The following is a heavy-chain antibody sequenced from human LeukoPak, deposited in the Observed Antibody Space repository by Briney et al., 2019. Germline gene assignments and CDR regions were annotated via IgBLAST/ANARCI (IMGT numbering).Heavy chain of an antibody. V-gene: IGHV3-23*01. CDR3: VKAARLVAATSYFDH. CDR2: ISGSGGST. CDR1: GFTFSSYA. D-gene: IGHD2-15*01. J-gene: IGHJ4*02. Sequence: QPGGSLRLSCAASGFTFSSYAMTWVRQAPGKGLEWVSGISGSGGSTYYADSVKGRFTISRDNSKNTLYVQMNSLRAEDTAVYYCVKAARLVAATSYFDHWGQGTLVTVSS.